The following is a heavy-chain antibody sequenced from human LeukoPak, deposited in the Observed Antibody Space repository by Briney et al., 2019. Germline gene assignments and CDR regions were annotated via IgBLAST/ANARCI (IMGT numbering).Heavy chain of an antibody. CDR2: IYYSGST. CDR3: ARGGRDIVVVPAAMKNRNWFDP. Sequence: SETLSLTCTVSGGSISSYYWSWIRQPPGKGLEWIGYIYYSGSTNYNPSLKSRVTISVDTSKNQFSLKLSSVTAADTAVYYCARGGRDIVVVPAAMKNRNWFDPWGQGTLVTVSS. V-gene: IGHV4-59*12. CDR1: GGSISSYY. J-gene: IGHJ5*02. D-gene: IGHD2-2*01.